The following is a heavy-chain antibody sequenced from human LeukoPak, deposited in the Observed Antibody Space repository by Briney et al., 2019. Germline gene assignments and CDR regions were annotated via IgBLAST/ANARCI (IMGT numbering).Heavy chain of an antibody. CDR3: AKGWETSGYYNGFDC. V-gene: IGHV3-23*01. CDR2: ISGTSGTI. J-gene: IGHJ4*02. Sequence: PGGSLRLSCAASGFTFSNYAMSWVRQAPGKRLEWVSGISGTSGTINYADPVKGRLTISRDNSKNTLYLQMSSLRAEDTAVFYCAKGWETSGYYNGFDCWGQGTLVTVSS. CDR1: GFTFSNYA. D-gene: IGHD3-3*01.